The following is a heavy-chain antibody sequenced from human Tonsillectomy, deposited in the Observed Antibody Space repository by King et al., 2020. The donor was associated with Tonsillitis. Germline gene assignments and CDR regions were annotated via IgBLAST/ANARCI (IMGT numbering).Heavy chain of an antibody. Sequence: VQLVESGGGLVQPGGSLRLSCAASGFTFVNHAMSWVRQAPGKGLEWVAGITGTGGATFYADSVKGRFTISRDNSKNTLFFQMNNLRAEDTAVYYCAKEQLYPQSTGGWFPAFDYWGQGALVTVSS. D-gene: IGHD6-19*01. CDR2: ITGTGGAT. J-gene: IGHJ4*02. CDR3: AKEQLYPQSTGGWFPAFDY. CDR1: GFTFVNHA. V-gene: IGHV3-23*04.